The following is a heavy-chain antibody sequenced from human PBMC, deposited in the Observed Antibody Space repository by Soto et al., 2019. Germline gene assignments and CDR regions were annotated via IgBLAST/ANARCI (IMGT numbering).Heavy chain of an antibody. V-gene: IGHV3-30-3*01. J-gene: IGHJ4*02. CDR3: ARDPKTSGGQHWAFNYFDS. Sequence: QVQLVESGGGVVQPGRSLRLSCAASGFSFSISPMHWVRQAPGKGPEWVALISYDGTNKFYADSVKGRFTISRDNSKIPLYLQVDSLRPEDAAVYYCARDPKTSGGQHWAFNYFDSWGQGTLVTVSS. CDR2: ISYDGTNK. CDR1: GFSFSISP. D-gene: IGHD7-27*01.